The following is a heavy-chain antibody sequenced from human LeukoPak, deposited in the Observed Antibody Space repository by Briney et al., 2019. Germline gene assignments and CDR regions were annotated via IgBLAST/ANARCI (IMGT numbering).Heavy chain of an antibody. D-gene: IGHD5-12*01. Sequence: GGPLRLSCAGSGFAFESFTMTWVRQAPGKGLEWVSLISDTGRDINYADSVRGRFTISRDNTKNSLFLQMDSLRVEDTAIYYCAKGLFSAYDKYLDSWGQGTLVTVSS. CDR3: AKGLFSAYDKYLDS. CDR2: ISDTGRDI. J-gene: IGHJ4*02. CDR1: GFAFESFT. V-gene: IGHV3-21*04.